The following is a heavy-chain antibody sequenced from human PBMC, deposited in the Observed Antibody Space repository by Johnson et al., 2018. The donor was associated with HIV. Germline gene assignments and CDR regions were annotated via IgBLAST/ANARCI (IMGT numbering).Heavy chain of an antibody. CDR3: ARQHYFDSSGQGGGLDI. CDR1: GLTFRSND. CDR2: IGTACDT. D-gene: IGHD3-22*01. V-gene: IGHV3-13*01. Sequence: VQLVESGGGLVQPGGSLRISCAASGLTFRSNDMHWVRQATGKGLEWVSAIGTACDTYYPGSVKGRLTNSRDNAKNSLDLQMHSLRAEDTALYYCARQHYFDSSGQGGGLDIWGQGTMVTVSS. J-gene: IGHJ3*02.